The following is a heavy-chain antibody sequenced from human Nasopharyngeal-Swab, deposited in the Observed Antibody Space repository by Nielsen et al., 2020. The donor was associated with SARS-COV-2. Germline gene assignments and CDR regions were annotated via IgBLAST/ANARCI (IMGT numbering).Heavy chain of an antibody. Sequence: GESLKISCAASGFTFSSYTMNWVRQAPGKGLVWVASTNAAGTYALYADSVKGRFTISRENAKNSLYLQMNSLGAEDTAVYYCLRGDSRDVCGQGTMVTVSS. J-gene: IGHJ3*01. CDR3: LRGDSRDV. CDR2: TNAAGTYA. CDR1: GFTFSSYT. V-gene: IGHV3-21*01. D-gene: IGHD3-22*01.